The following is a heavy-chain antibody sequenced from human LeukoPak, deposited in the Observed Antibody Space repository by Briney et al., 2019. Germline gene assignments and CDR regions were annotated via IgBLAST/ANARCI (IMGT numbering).Heavy chain of an antibody. Sequence: GGSLRLSCAASGFTVSSNYMSWVRQAPGKGLEWVSVIYSGGSTYYADSVKGRFTISRDNSKNTLYLQMNSLRAEDTAVYYCASLYYYDSSGYPDAFDIWGQGTMVTVSS. J-gene: IGHJ3*02. CDR1: GFTVSSNY. CDR2: IYSGGST. D-gene: IGHD3-22*01. V-gene: IGHV3-66*01. CDR3: ASLYYYDSSGYPDAFDI.